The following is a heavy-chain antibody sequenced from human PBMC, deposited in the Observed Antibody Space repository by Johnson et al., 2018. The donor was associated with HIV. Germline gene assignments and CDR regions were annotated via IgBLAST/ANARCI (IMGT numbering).Heavy chain of an antibody. V-gene: IGHV3-30*03. CDR3: AREVERGLGFDI. D-gene: IGHD5-24*01. CDR2: ISYDGSNK. J-gene: IGHJ3*02. Sequence: QVQLVESGGGVVQPGRSLRLSCAASGFTFSSYGMHWVRQAPGKGLEWVAVISYDGSNKYYADSVKGRFTISRDNAKKSVYLQMNSLSAEDTGGYYCAREVERGLGFDIWGQGTMVTVSS. CDR1: GFTFSSYG.